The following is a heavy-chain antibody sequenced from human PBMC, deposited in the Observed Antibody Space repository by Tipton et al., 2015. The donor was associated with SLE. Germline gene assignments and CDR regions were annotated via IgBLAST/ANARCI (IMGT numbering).Heavy chain of an antibody. CDR2: IYYSGST. CDR3: ARPDLI. V-gene: IGHV4-59*01. J-gene: IGHJ4*02. CDR1: GGSISGYY. D-gene: IGHD1-14*01. Sequence: TLSLTCTVSGGSISGYYWSWIRQPPGKGLEWIAYIYYSGSTDYNPSLKSRVTISVDTSKNQLSLKLSSVTAADTALYYCARPDLIWGQGTLVTVSS.